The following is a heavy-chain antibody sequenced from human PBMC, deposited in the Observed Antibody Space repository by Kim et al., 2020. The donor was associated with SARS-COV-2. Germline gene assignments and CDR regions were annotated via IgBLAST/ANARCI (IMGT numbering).Heavy chain of an antibody. Sequence: GGSLRLSCAASGFTLSDSVMTWIRQAPGKGLEWVSSLTGTGGRTYYGDTMSGRFTISRDTSRNSVYLQMDSLRVEDTAMYYCARGDTRDVLAYTFDSWGQGTLVTVSS. D-gene: IGHD2-21*01. CDR1: GFTLSDSV. J-gene: IGHJ4*02. V-gene: IGHV3-23*01. CDR2: LTGTGGRT. CDR3: ARGDTRDVLAYTFDS.